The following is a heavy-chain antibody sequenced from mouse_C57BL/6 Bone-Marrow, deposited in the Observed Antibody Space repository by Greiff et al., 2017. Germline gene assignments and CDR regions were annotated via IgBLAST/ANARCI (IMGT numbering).Heavy chain of an antibody. J-gene: IGHJ1*03. Sequence: EVMLVESGPELVKPGASVKISCKASGYSFTGYYMNWVKQSPEKSLEWIGEINPSTGGTTYNQKFQAKATLTVDNSSSTAYMQLKSLTSEDSAVYYWARTYYGSSYGYFDVWGTGTTVTVSS. CDR1: GYSFTGYY. V-gene: IGHV1-42*01. CDR3: ARTYYGSSYGYFDV. D-gene: IGHD1-1*01. CDR2: INPSTGGT.